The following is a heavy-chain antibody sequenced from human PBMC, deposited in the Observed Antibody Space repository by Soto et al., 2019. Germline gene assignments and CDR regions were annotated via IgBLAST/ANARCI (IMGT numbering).Heavy chain of an antibody. Sequence: PSETLSLTCTVSGGSISSYYWSWIRQPPGKGLEWIGYIYYSGSTNYNPSLKSRVTISVDTSKNQFSLKLSSVTAADTAVYYCARVHVNYDILTGYNYWFDYWGKGTLVTVSS. CDR2: IYYSGST. CDR3: ARVHVNYDILTGYNYWFDY. J-gene: IGHJ4*02. V-gene: IGHV4-59*01. D-gene: IGHD3-9*01. CDR1: GGSISSYY.